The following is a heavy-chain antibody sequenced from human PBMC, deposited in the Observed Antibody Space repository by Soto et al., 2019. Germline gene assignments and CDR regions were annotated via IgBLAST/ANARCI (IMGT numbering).Heavy chain of an antibody. CDR2: IYHDGSS. CDR3: ARTFHRSGVGYFHYGMDV. D-gene: IGHD3-3*01. V-gene: IGHV4-4*02. Sequence: SETLSLTCAVSGGSINTGDSITNGHWWGWVRQPPGKGLEWIGEIYHDGSSNYKTSLKRRVTMSVDKSKNQFSLNLRSVTAADTAIYYCARTFHRSGVGYFHYGMDVCGEGTPVTF. J-gene: IGHJ6*02. CDR1: GGSINTGDSITNGHW.